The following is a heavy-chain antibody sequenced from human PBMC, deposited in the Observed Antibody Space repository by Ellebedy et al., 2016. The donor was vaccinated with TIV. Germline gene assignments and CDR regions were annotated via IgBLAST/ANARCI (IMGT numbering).Heavy chain of an antibody. D-gene: IGHD5-12*01. CDR3: AKDPYSGYDGRYFDY. J-gene: IGHJ4*02. CDR2: ISGRGNGT. CDR1: GFTFSSYA. V-gene: IGHV3-23*01. Sequence: GESLKISCAVSGFTFSSYAMTWVRQAPGKGLEWVSTISGRGNGTFFADSVKGRFTISRDNSKNTLYLQLNSLSAEDTAVYYCAKDPYSGYDGRYFDYWGQGTLVTVSS.